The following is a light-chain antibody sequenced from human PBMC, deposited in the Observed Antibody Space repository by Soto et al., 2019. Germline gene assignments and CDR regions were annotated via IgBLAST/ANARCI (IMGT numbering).Light chain of an antibody. Sequence: DIQMTQSPSSVSASVGDRVTITCRASQGISSRLAWYQQKPGKAPNLLIYAASNLQSGVPSRFSGSGSETDFTLTIGSPQPEDFATYYCQQANSFPLTFGGGTKVDIK. CDR3: QQANSFPLT. J-gene: IGKJ4*01. V-gene: IGKV1-12*01. CDR1: QGISSR. CDR2: AAS.